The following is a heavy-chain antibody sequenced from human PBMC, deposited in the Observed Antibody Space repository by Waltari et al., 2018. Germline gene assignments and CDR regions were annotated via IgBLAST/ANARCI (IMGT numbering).Heavy chain of an antibody. D-gene: IGHD6-19*01. Sequence: EVQVVESGGGLVQPGGSLKLSCEPSGFSFSGSSIHWVRQTSGKGLEWVGRIRREPYNYATAYSASVKGRFTISRDDSKNTAFLQMNSLMTEDTAVYYCSGGEVTGTDFWGQGTLVTVSS. V-gene: IGHV3-73*01. CDR3: SGGEVTGTDF. CDR2: IRREPYNYAT. CDR1: GFSFSGSS. J-gene: IGHJ4*02.